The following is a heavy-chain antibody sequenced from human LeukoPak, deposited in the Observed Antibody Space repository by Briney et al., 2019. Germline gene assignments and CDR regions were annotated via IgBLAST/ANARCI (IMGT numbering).Heavy chain of an antibody. CDR1: GFTFSSYS. Sequence: GGSLRLSCAASGFTFSSYSMNWVRQAPGKGLEWVSYISSSSTIYYADSVKGRFTISRDNAKNSLYLQMNSLRAEDTAVYYCAREDGYSYGYAYYYYMDVWGKGTTVTVSS. D-gene: IGHD5-18*01. J-gene: IGHJ6*03. CDR3: AREDGYSYGYAYYYYMDV. V-gene: IGHV3-48*01. CDR2: ISSSSTI.